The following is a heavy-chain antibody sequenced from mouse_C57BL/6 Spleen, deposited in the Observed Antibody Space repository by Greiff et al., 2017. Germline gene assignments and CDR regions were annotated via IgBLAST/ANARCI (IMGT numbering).Heavy chain of an antibody. CDR2: IDPEDGET. V-gene: IGHV14-2*01. Sequence: VQLQQSGAELVKPGASVKLSCTASGFNIKDYYMHWVKQRTEQGLEWIGRIDPEDGETKYAPKFPGKATITADTSSNTAYLQLSSLTSEDTAVYYCARAMWFDYWGQGTTLTVSS. CDR3: ARAMWFDY. CDR1: GFNIKDYY. J-gene: IGHJ2*01.